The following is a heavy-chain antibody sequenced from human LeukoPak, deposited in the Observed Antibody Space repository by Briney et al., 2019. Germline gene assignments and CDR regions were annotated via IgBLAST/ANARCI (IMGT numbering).Heavy chain of an antibody. D-gene: IGHD2-21*01. CDR3: GRVGVIAVAY. CDR2: INSDGSTT. V-gene: IGHV3-74*01. CDR1: GFTFSNYW. Sequence: GGSLRLSCAASGFTFSNYWMHWVRQAPGKGLVWVSRINSDGSTTNYADSVKGRFTISRDNAKNTLYLQMNSLRAEDTAVYYCGRVGVIAVAYWGQGTLVTVSS. J-gene: IGHJ4*02.